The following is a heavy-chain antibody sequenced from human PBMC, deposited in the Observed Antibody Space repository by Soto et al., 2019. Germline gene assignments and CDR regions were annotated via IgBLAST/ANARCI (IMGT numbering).Heavy chain of an antibody. Sequence: QVQLVQSGAEVKKPGSSVKVSCKASGGTFSSYTISWVRQAPGQGLEWMGRIIPIPGIANYAQKFQGRVTITADKSTSTAYMELSSLRSEDTAVYYCARRFGSGSTPNWYFDLWGRGTLVTVSS. CDR3: ARRFGSGSTPNWYFDL. V-gene: IGHV1-69*02. CDR2: IIPIPGIA. CDR1: GGTFSSYT. J-gene: IGHJ2*01. D-gene: IGHD3-10*01.